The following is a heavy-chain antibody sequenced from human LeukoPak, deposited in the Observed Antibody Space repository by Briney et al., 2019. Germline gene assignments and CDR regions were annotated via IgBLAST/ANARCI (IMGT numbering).Heavy chain of an antibody. V-gene: IGHV1-46*01. CDR1: GYTFTNHY. CDR3: AREGPYCSSTSCYGGFDY. D-gene: IGHD2-2*01. J-gene: IGHJ4*02. CDR2: INPSGGST. Sequence: DSVTVSCTASGYTFTNHYMHWVRQAPEQGLEWMGIINPSGGSTSYAQKFQGRVTMTRDTSTSTVYMELSSLRSEDTAMYYCAREGPYCSSTSCYGGFDYWGQGTLVTVSS.